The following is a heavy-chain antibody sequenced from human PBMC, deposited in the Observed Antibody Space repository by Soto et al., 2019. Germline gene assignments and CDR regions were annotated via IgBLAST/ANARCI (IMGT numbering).Heavy chain of an antibody. J-gene: IGHJ5*02. D-gene: IGHD3-22*01. CDR3: GRRNYYGTSRYYYVSWFDP. V-gene: IGHV4-34*01. CDR1: GGSFSGYS. Sequence: SETLSLTCAVYGGSFSGYSWSWIRQPPGKGLEWIGEINHSGSTNYNPSPKSRVTISVDTSKNKFSLKLSSGTAADTAGYYCGRRNYYGTSRYYYVSWFDPWGQGTLVTVSS. CDR2: INHSGST.